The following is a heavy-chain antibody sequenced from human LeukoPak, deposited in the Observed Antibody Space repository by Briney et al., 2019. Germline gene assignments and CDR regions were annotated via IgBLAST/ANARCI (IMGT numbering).Heavy chain of an antibody. Sequence: PGGSLRLSCAASGFALSSHWMTWVRQVPGRGPEWVANVNRDGSETYYLDSVKGRFTISKDNAKNSLYLQMNSLRAEDTALYHCARNNGMDVXGXGTXVIVSS. CDR1: GFALSSHW. CDR3: ARNNGMDV. CDR2: VNRDGSET. J-gene: IGHJ6*04. V-gene: IGHV3-7*03.